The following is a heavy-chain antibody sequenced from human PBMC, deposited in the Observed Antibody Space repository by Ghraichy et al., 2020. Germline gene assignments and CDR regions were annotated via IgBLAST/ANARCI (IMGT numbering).Heavy chain of an antibody. D-gene: IGHD6-19*01. V-gene: IGHV1-2*02. CDR3: ARPMYSSGWSPLCD. J-gene: IGHJ4*02. CDR2: INPNSGGT. Sequence: ASVKVSCKASGYTFTGYYMHWVRQAPGQGLEWMGWINPNSGGTNYAQKFQGRVTMTRDTSISTAHMELSRLRSDDTAVYYCARPMYSSGWSPLCDWGQGTLVTVSS. CDR1: GYTFTGYY.